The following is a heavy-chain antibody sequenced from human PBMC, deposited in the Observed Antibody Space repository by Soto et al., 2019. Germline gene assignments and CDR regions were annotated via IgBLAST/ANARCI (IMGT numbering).Heavy chain of an antibody. CDR3: ARVFLSAPVGDAFDI. D-gene: IGHD1-26*01. CDR2: IYYSGST. V-gene: IGHV4-59*01. Sequence: SETLSLTCTVSGGSISSYYWSWIRQPPGKGLEWIGYIYYSGSTNYNPSLKSRVTISVDTSKNQFSLKLSSVTAADTAVYYCARVFLSAPVGDAFDIWGQGTMVTVSS. J-gene: IGHJ3*02. CDR1: GGSISSYY.